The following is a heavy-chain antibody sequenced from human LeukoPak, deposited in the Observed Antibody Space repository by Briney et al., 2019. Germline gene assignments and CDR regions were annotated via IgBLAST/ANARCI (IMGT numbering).Heavy chain of an antibody. CDR2: ISGSGGST. CDR3: ARNGRPIVVEWYFDL. V-gene: IGHV3-23*01. CDR1: GFTFSSYG. Sequence: PGGTLRLSCAASGFTFSSYGMSWVRQAPGKGLEWVSAISGSGGSTYYADSVKGRFTISRDNSKNTLYLQMNSLRAEDTALYYCARNGRPIVVEWYFDLWGRGTLVTVSS. J-gene: IGHJ2*01. D-gene: IGHD3-22*01.